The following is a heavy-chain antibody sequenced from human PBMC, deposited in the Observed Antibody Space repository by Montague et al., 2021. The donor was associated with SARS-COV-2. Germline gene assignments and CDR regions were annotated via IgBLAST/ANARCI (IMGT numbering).Heavy chain of an antibody. CDR2: IYYSGT. CDR1: GDSIGSYH. V-gene: IGHV4-59*01. CDR3: ARGAGGGTTFVYDL. Sequence: SETLSLTCSVSGDSIGSYHWSWIRQPPGKGLEYIGYIYYSGTNYNPSLKSRVTISVDTPNNQSSLKLSSVTAADTAVYYCARGAGGGTTFVYDLWGQGTTVTVSS. D-gene: IGHD2/OR15-2a*01. J-gene: IGHJ6*02.